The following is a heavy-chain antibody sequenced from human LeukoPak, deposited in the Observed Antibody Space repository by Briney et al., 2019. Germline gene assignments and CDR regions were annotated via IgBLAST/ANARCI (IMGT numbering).Heavy chain of an antibody. CDR1: GFTFKSHW. Sequence: GGSLRLSCAASGFTFKSHWMHCVRQAPGKGLVWVSYINSDGSTTTYADSVRGRFTISRDSSKNMLYLQMNSLRAEDTAVYYCAKASGSYPLYYYNMDVWGQGTTVTVSS. D-gene: IGHD1-26*01. CDR3: AKASGSYPLYYYNMDV. CDR2: INSDGSTT. V-gene: IGHV3-74*01. J-gene: IGHJ6*02.